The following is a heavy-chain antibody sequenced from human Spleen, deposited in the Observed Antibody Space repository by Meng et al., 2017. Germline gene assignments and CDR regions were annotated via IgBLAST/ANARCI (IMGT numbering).Heavy chain of an antibody. CDR2: ISSSSSYI. CDR3: ARSRIDKYDLSALPLDY. D-gene: IGHD3-22*01. Sequence: GESLKISCAASGFTFSSYSMNWVRQAPGKGLEWVSSISSSSSYIYYADSGKGRFTISRDNSKNTVFLQINSLRAEDTAVYYCARSRIDKYDLSALPLDYWGQGTLVTVSS. CDR1: GFTFSSYS. V-gene: IGHV3-21*06. J-gene: IGHJ4*02.